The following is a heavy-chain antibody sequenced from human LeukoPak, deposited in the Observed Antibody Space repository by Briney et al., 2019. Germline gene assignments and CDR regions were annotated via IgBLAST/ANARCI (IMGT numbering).Heavy chain of an antibody. CDR3: ASEDSIYDYVWGSYRLGRRYFDY. Sequence: SETLSLTCAVYGGSFSGYYWSWIRQPPGKGLEWIGEINHSGSTNYNPSLKSRVTISVDTSKNQFSLKLSSVTAADTAVYYCASEDSIYDYVWGSYRLGRRYFDYWGQGTLVTVSS. D-gene: IGHD3-16*02. CDR1: GGSFSGYY. J-gene: IGHJ4*02. CDR2: INHSGST. V-gene: IGHV4-34*01.